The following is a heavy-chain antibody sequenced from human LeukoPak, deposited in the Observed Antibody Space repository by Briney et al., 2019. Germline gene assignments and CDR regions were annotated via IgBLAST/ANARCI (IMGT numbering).Heavy chain of an antibody. CDR2: INHSGST. V-gene: IGHV4-34*08. J-gene: IGHJ4*02. CDR3: ATPAAAGKIKWAGGAFDY. CDR1: GFTFSSYA. Sequence: GSLRLSCAASGFTFSSYAMSWIRQPPGKGLEWIGEINHSGSTNYNPSLKSRVTISVDTSKNQFSLKLSSVTAADTAVCYCATPAAAGKIKWAGGAFDYWGQGTLVTVSS. D-gene: IGHD6-13*01.